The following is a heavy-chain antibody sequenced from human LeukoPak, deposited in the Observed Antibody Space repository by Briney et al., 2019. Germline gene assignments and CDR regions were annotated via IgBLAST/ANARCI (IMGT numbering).Heavy chain of an antibody. Sequence: GGSLRLSCAASGFTFSSSWMSWVRQAPGKGLQCVANIKKDGSEKNYVDSAKGRFTISRDNAKNSLYLEMSSLRDEDTAVYYCATSWALAAWGQGTLVTVSS. D-gene: IGHD3-16*01. CDR2: IKKDGSEK. CDR1: GFTFSSSW. J-gene: IGHJ5*02. CDR3: ATSWALAA. V-gene: IGHV3-7*01.